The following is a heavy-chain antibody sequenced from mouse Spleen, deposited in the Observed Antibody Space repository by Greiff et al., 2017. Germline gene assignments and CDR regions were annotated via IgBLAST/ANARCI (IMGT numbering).Heavy chain of an antibody. CDR2: IYPGSGST. J-gene: IGHJ4*01. CDR1: GYTFTDYV. CDR3: ARGAMDY. Sequence: VQLQQSGPELVKPGASVKMSCKASGYTFTDYVISWVKQRTGQGLEWIGEIYPGSGSTYYNEKFKGKATLTVDTSSSTAYMELHSLTSEDSAVYFCARGAMDYWGQGTSVTVSS. V-gene: IGHV1-81*01.